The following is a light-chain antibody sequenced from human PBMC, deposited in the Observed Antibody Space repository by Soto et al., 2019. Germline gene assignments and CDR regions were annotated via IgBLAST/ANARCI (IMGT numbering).Light chain of an antibody. CDR2: EVS. V-gene: IGLV2-8*01. J-gene: IGLJ3*02. CDR1: SSDVGGYNY. CDR3: SSYAGSRNWV. Sequence: QSVLTQPPSASGSPGQSVTISCTGTSSDVGGYNYVSWYQQHPGKAPKLMIYEVSKRPSGVPDRFSGSKSGNTASLTVSGLQAEDEAEYYCSSYAGSRNWVFGGGTKLTVL.